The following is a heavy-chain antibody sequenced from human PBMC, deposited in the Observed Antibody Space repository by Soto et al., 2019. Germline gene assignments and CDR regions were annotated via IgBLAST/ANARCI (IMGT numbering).Heavy chain of an antibody. J-gene: IGHJ5*01. CDR2: ISSGGNP. D-gene: IGHD4-17*01. V-gene: IGHV4-61*01. CDR3: ASFYTVTIYHWWFDS. CDR1: GGSVSSGNYY. Sequence: SETLSLTCTVSGGSVSSGNYYWTWIRQPPEKGLEWIGYISSGGNPDYSPSLKSRVIISMDTSKNQFSLKLNSVTAADTAVYHCASFYTVTIYHWWFDSWGQGTLV.